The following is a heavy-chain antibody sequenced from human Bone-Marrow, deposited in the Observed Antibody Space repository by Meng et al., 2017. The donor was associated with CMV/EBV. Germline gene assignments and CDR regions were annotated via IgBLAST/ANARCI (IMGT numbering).Heavy chain of an antibody. D-gene: IGHD3-10*01. CDR3: ARDPPDQRITMVRGVIWGMDV. CDR1: GFTFSSYW. Sequence: GESLKISCAASGFTFSSYWMHWVRQAPGKGLVWVSRINSDGSSTSYADSVKGRFTISRDNAKNTLYLQMNSLRAEDTAVYYCARDPPDQRITMVRGVIWGMDVWGQGTTVT. V-gene: IGHV3-74*01. J-gene: IGHJ6*02. CDR2: INSDGSST.